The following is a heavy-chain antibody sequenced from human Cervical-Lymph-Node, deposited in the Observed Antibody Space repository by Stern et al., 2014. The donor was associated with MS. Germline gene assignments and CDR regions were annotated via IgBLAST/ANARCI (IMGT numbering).Heavy chain of an antibody. J-gene: IGHJ3*02. CDR3: ARRGIAVGDAFDI. CDR2: IYPGGSNT. V-gene: IGHV5-51*01. CDR1: GYSFTSYW. D-gene: IGHD6-19*01. Sequence: VQLGQSGAEVKKPGESLKISCKGSGYSFTSYWIGWVRQMPGKGLEWMGCIYPGGSNTCYRPSFQGQVTISADKSISTAYLQWSSLKASDTAMYYCARRGIAVGDAFDIWGQGTMVTVSS.